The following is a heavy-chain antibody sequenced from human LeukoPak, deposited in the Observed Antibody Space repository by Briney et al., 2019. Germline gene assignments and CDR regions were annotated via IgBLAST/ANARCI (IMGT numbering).Heavy chain of an antibody. J-gene: IGHJ4*02. CDR2: ISYDGSKK. CDR3: ARDLTTVATNY. D-gene: IGHD4-17*01. Sequence: GGSLRLSCAASGFTFSSYAMHWVRQAPGKGLEWVAVISYDGSKKYYADSVKGRFTISRGNSKNTLYLQMNSLRGEDTAVYYCARDLTTVATNYWGQGTLVTVSS. CDR1: GFTFSSYA. V-gene: IGHV3-30-3*01.